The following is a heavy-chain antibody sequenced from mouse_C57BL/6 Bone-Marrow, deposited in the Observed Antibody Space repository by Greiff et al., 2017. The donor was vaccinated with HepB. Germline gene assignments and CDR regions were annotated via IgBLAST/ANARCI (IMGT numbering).Heavy chain of an antibody. D-gene: IGHD2-12*01. J-gene: IGHJ2*01. V-gene: IGHV1-50*01. Sequence: VQLQQPGAELVKPGASVKLSCKASGYTFTSYWMQWVKQRPGQGLEWIGEIDPSDSYTNYNQKFKGKATLTVDTSSSTAYMQLSSLTSEDSSVYYCARSKIYARADYWGQGTTLTVSS. CDR2: IDPSDSYT. CDR1: GYTFTSYW. CDR3: ARSKIYARADY.